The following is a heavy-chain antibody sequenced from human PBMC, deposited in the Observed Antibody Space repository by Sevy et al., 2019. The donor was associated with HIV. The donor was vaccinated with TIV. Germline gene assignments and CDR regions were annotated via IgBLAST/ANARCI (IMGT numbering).Heavy chain of an antibody. V-gene: IGHV3-23*01. Sequence: GESLKISCSASGFTFSSYAMSWVRQAPGKGLEWVSSISGSGSFTYYADSVKGHFTISRDNSKNTLYLQMTSLRAEDTAVYYCAKEGQVEYYDSSGSFDYWGQGTLVTVSS. CDR1: GFTFSSYA. D-gene: IGHD3-22*01. J-gene: IGHJ4*02. CDR3: AKEGQVEYYDSSGSFDY. CDR2: ISGSGSFT.